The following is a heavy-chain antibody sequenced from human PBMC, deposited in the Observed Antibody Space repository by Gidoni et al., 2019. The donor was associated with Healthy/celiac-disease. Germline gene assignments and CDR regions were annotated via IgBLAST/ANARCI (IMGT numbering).Heavy chain of an antibody. J-gene: IGHJ6*02. CDR3: ATYETYGDYPDYYGMDV. CDR1: GGTFSSYA. CDR2: IIPIFGTA. V-gene: IGHV1-69*01. D-gene: IGHD4-17*01. Sequence: QVQLVQSGAEVKKPGSSVKVSCKASGGTFSSYAISWVRQAPGQGLEWMGGIIPIFGTANYAQKFQGRVTITADESTSTAYMELSSLRSEDTAVYYCATYETYGDYPDYYGMDVWGQGTTVTVSS.